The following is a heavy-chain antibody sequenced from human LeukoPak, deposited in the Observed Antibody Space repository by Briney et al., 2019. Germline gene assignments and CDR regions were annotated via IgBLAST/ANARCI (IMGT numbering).Heavy chain of an antibody. D-gene: IGHD4-11*01. CDR2: INPIGGTI. V-gene: IGHV1-46*01. CDR1: GYTFTSYY. J-gene: IGHJ4*02. Sequence: ASVKVSCKASGYTFTSYYIHWVRQAPGQGLEWMGIINPIGGTIDYAQKFQGRVTMTRDTSTSTVYMELSSLRSEDTAVYYCARQQGLQNLNFDYWGQGTLVTVSS. CDR3: ARQQGLQNLNFDY.